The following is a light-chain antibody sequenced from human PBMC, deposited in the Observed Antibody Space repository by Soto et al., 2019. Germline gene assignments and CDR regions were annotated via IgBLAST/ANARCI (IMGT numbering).Light chain of an antibody. CDR1: QSVSTY. CDR2: DAS. J-gene: IGKJ2*01. CDR3: QHRSNWPRT. V-gene: IGKV3-11*01. Sequence: EIVLTQSPATLSLSPGERATLSCRASQSVSTYLAWYQQKPGQAPRLLIYDASNRATGIPARFSGSGSGTDFTLTISSLEPEEFAVYYCQHRSNWPRTFCQGTKLEIK.